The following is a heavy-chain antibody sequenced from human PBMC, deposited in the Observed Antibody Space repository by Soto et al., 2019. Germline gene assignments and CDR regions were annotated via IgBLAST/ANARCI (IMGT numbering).Heavy chain of an antibody. CDR1: GGSFSGHF. CDR2: INHSGST. J-gene: IGHJ4*02. V-gene: IGHV4-34*01. CDR3: ARGISMIVEAQRDAPDKYYFDS. Sequence: PSXTLSLTCAGYGGSFSGHFWSWIRQPPVKGLEWIGEINHSGSTNFNPSLKSRVTISVDTSKNQFSLKVNSLTAADTAVYYCARGISMIVEAQRDAPDKYYFDSWGQGTVVTVSS. D-gene: IGHD3-22*01.